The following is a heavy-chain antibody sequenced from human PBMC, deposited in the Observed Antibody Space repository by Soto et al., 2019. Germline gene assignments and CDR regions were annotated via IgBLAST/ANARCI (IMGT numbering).Heavy chain of an antibody. V-gene: IGHV3-23*01. CDR1: GFTFSSYA. J-gene: IGHJ4*02. CDR3: ANGIEYRSSDDF. CDR2: LSGSVGST. Sequence: EVQLLESGGGLVQPGGSLRLSCAASGFTFSSYAMSWVRQAPGKGLEWGSALSGSVGSTYYADSVKGRFTISIDNSKKKLYLQKSSLRAEDTEGYYCANGIEYRSSDDFGGQGTLVTVSS. D-gene: IGHD6-6*01.